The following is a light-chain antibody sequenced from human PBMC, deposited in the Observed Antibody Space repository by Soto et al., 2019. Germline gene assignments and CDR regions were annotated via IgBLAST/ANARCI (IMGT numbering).Light chain of an antibody. CDR3: LQHNSYPLT. CDR2: GAS. J-gene: IGKJ5*01. V-gene: IGKV3-15*01. CDR1: QSVRGN. Sequence: EIVMTQSPAPLSVSPGERATLSCRASQSVRGNLAWYQQKPGQSPRLLIYGASSRATGIPARFSGSGSGTECTLTISSLQSEDVATYYCLQHNSYPLTLGQGTRLEIK.